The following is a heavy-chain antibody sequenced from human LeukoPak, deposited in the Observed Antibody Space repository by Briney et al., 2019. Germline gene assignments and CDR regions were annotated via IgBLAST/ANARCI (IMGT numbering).Heavy chain of an antibody. CDR3: ARDKVWNYYDSSGYYYGLDY. V-gene: IGHV3-20*04. J-gene: IGHJ4*02. CDR1: DFTFSNYA. D-gene: IGHD3-22*01. CDR2: INWNGGST. Sequence: PGGSLRLSCAAFDFTFSNYAMSWVRKAPGMGLEWVSGINWNGGSTGCADSVKGRFTISRDNAKNSLYLQMNSLRAEDTALYYCARDKVWNYYDSSGYYYGLDYWGQGTLVTVSS.